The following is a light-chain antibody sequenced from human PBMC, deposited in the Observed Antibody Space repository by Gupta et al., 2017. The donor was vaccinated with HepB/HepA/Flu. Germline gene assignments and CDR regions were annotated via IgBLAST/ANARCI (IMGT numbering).Light chain of an antibody. CDR3: QQYASSPRT. V-gene: IGKV3-20*01. CDR2: GAS. Sequence: EIVLTXSPGTLSXXPGERATLSCRASQSLSSSYLAWYQQRGGQAPRLLIYGASSRATGIPDRFSGSGSGTDFTLTISRLEPGDFAVYYCQQYASSPRTFGQGTKVELK. CDR1: QSLSSSY. J-gene: IGKJ1*01.